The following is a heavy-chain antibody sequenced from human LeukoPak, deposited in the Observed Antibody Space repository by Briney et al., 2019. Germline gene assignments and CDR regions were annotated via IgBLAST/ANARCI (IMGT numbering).Heavy chain of an antibody. CDR3: AKVRVPAATLDAFDI. CDR2: ISWNSGSI. Sequence: SLRLSCAASGFTFDDYAMHWVRQAPGKGLERVSGISWNSGSIGYADSVKGRFTISRDNAKNSLYLQMNSLRAEDTALYYCAKVRVPAATLDAFDIWGQGTMVTVSS. J-gene: IGHJ3*02. CDR1: GFTFDDYA. V-gene: IGHV3-9*01. D-gene: IGHD2-2*01.